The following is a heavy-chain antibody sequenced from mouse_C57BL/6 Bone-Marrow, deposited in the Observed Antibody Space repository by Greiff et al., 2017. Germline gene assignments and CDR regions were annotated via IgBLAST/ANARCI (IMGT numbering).Heavy chain of an antibody. D-gene: IGHD1-1*01. CDR3: ARGILRGMDY. CDR2: IYPGDGDT. J-gene: IGHJ4*01. Sequence: VQLQQSGPELVKPGASVKISCKASGYAFSSSWMNWVKQRPGKGLEWIGRIYPGDGDTNYNGKFKGKATLTADKSSSTAYMQLSSLTSEDSAVYFCARGILRGMDYWGQGTSVTVSS. CDR1: GYAFSSSW. V-gene: IGHV1-82*01.